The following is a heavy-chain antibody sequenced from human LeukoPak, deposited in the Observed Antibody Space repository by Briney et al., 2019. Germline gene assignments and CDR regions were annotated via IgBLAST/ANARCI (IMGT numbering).Heavy chain of an antibody. CDR3: AVIHDYCTP. Sequence: KSSETVSLTCAVYGGSFSGYYWSWIRQPPGKGLEWIGEINHSGSTNYNPSLKSRVTISVDTSKNQFSLKLSSVTAADTAVYYCAVIHDYCTPWGQGTLVTVSS. V-gene: IGHV4-34*01. CDR2: INHSGST. D-gene: IGHD4-11*01. CDR1: GGSFSGYY. J-gene: IGHJ5*02.